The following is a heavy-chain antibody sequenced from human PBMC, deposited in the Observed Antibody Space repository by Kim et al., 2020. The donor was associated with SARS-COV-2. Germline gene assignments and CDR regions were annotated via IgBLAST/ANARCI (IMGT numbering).Heavy chain of an antibody. CDR1: GFNFSSNA. D-gene: IGHD2-15*01. CDR3: AKDDIVVVVAAYFDY. Sequence: GGSLRLSCADSGFNFSSNAMSWVRQAPGKGREWVSAINGRGGSTYYADSVKGRFTISRDKSKNTQYLKMNSLRAEDTAVYYCAKDDIVVVVAAYFDYWGQGNLVTVSS. CDR2: INGRGGST. J-gene: IGHJ4*02. V-gene: IGHV3-23*01.